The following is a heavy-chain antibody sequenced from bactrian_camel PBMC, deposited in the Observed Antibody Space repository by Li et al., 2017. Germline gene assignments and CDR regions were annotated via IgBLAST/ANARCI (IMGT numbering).Heavy chain of an antibody. D-gene: IGHD6*01. J-gene: IGHJ4*01. CDR3: ALAGSCASRFPNARSFHD. CDR1: GHSYHTYC. Sequence: QLVESGGGSVQAGASLNLSCTSSGHSYHTYCMAWFRQTPGTEREGVAAIYSGGGKTYYSDSVKGRFVISQGKAQNTVDLQMNELKPDDTAIYYCALAGSCASRFPNARSFHDWGQGTQVTV. CDR2: IYSGGGKT. V-gene: IGHV3S25*01.